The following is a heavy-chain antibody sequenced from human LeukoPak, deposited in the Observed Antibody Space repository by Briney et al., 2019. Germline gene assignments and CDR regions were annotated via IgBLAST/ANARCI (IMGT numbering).Heavy chain of an antibody. Sequence: GGSLRLSCATSGLTVSNDYMSWVRQAPGKGLEWVSSISSSSSYIYYADSVKGRFTISRDNAKNSLYLQMNSLRAEDTAVYYCARDPPERWVYDKGSSWYNWFDPWGQGTLVTVSS. CDR1: GLTVSNDY. CDR3: ARDPPERWVYDKGSSWYNWFDP. V-gene: IGHV3-21*01. CDR2: ISSSSSYI. J-gene: IGHJ5*02. D-gene: IGHD6-13*01.